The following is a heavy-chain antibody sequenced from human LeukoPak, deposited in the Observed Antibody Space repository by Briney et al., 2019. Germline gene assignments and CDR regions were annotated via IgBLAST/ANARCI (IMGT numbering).Heavy chain of an antibody. J-gene: IGHJ4*02. CDR1: RFTVSSNY. CDR3: ARTHPTGYFDY. D-gene: IGHD1-14*01. CDR2: IHDGGST. Sequence: GGSLRLSCAASRFTVSSNYMSWVRQAPGKGLEWVSVIHDGGSTYYADSVKGRFTISRDNSKNTVYLQMNSLSAGDTAVYYCARTHPTGYFDYWGQGTLVTVSS. V-gene: IGHV3-53*01.